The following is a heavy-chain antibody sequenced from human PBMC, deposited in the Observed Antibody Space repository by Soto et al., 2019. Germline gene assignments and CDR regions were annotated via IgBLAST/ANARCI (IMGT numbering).Heavy chain of an antibody. CDR3: ASVTFGGVVLAH. CDR1: GGSVSSYY. CDR2: IYFNGNT. Sequence: PSETLSLTCTVSGGSVSSYYWSWTRQPAGKGLEWIGHIYFNGNTNYNPSLKRRVTISIDTSKKQISLNLTSVTDADTAVYYCASVTFGGVVLAHWGQGTLVTVSS. J-gene: IGHJ4*02. D-gene: IGHD3-16*01. V-gene: IGHV4-59*02.